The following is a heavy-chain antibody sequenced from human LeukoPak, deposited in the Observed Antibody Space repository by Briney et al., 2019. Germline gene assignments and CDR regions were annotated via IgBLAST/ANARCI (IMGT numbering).Heavy chain of an antibody. V-gene: IGHV3-11*01. D-gene: IGHD3-10*01. CDR3: ARVGQFSCDY. J-gene: IGHJ4*02. CDR2: ISDSASYT. CDR1: GFTFSDYY. Sequence: AGGSLRLSCAASGFTFSDYYMGWIRQAPGKGLEWISYISDSASYTYYSGSVKGRFTISRDNAKNSLYLQMNSLRAEDTAVYYCARVGQFSCDYWGQGTLVTVSS.